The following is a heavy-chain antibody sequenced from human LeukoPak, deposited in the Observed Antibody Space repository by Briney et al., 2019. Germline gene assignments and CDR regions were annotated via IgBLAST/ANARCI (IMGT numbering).Heavy chain of an antibody. CDR2: IFGSGGSA. Sequence: GGSLRLSCEASGFTFGSYAMYWVRQAPGEGLEWVAGIFGSGGSAHYADSVKGRFTISRDNSKNTVYLQINSLRAEDTAVYYCGKTTTGYSSGQKPAWPVDYWGQGTLVTVSS. CDR3: GKTTTGYSSGQKPAWPVDY. J-gene: IGHJ4*02. CDR1: GFTFGSYA. D-gene: IGHD6-19*01. V-gene: IGHV3-23*01.